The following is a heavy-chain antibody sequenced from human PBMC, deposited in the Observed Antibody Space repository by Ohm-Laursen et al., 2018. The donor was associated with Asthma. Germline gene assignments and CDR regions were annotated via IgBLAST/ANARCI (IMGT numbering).Heavy chain of an antibody. V-gene: IGHV3-7*01. CDR3: ARDPRELGPFDY. CDR2: IKEDGSEE. Sequence: SLRLSCAASGLTFNSYWMTWVRQAPGKGPEWVAHIKEDGSEESYLASVKGRFTISRDNAKNSLYLQMNSLRAEDTAVYYCARDPRELGPFDYWGQGTLVTVSS. J-gene: IGHJ4*02. CDR1: GLTFNSYW. D-gene: IGHD7-27*01.